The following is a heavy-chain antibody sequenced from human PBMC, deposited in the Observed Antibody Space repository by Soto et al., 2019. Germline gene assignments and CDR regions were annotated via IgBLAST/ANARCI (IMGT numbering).Heavy chain of an antibody. V-gene: IGHV3-48*02. CDR2: ISSSESTI. CDR3: ARGDSSGWDFDY. Sequence: EVQLVESGGGLVQPGGSLRLSCAASKFTFSNYSMNWVRHAPGKGLEWVSYISSSESTIYYADSVKDRFVIYRDNAKNSLYLQMNSLRDEDTAVYYCARGDSSGWDFDYWGQGTLVTVSS. D-gene: IGHD6-19*01. CDR1: KFTFSNYS. J-gene: IGHJ4*02.